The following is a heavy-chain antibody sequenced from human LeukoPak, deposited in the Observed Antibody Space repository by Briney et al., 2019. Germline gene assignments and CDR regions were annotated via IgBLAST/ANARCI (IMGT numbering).Heavy chain of an antibody. CDR1: GFTFSSYG. V-gene: IGHV3-64D*09. CDR2: ISSEGGST. CDR3: VKDRWVDY. J-gene: IGHJ4*02. D-gene: IGHD4-23*01. Sequence: GGSLRLSCAASGFTFSSYGMHWVRQAPGKGLEYVSSISSEGGSTYYADSVKGRFTISRDNSKNTLYLQMNSLRAEDTALYYCVKDRWVDYWGQGTLVTVSS.